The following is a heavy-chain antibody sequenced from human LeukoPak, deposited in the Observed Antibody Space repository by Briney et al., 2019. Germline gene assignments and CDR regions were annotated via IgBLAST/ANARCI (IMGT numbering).Heavy chain of an antibody. V-gene: IGHV4-59*12. CDR1: DASISSYY. D-gene: IGHD3-22*01. CDR2: IYYSGST. Sequence: PSETLSLTCTVYDASISSYYWSWIRQPPGKGLEWIGEIYYSGSTNYNPSLKSRVTISVDTSKNQFSLKLSSVTAADTAVYYCARDMGSGYDYWGQGTLVTVSS. J-gene: IGHJ4*02. CDR3: ARDMGSGYDY.